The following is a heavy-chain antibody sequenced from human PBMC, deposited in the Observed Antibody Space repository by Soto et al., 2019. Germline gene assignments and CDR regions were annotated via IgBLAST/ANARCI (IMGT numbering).Heavy chain of an antibody. V-gene: IGHV3-23*01. CDR2: ISDSGGGT. J-gene: IGHJ6*02. CDR1: GFTFSSDW. Sequence: TGGSLRLSCVASGFTFSSDWMHWVRQAPGKGLEWVSAISDSGGGTYYADSVKGRFTISRDNSKNTLYLQMNSLRAEDTAVYYCAKGNSGRYYYGMDVWGQGTTVTVSS. CDR3: AKGNSGRYYYGMDV. D-gene: IGHD1-1*01.